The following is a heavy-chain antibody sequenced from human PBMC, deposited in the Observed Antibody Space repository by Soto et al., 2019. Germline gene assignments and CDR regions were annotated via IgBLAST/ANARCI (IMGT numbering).Heavy chain of an antibody. CDR1: GGSISSGGYY. J-gene: IGHJ3*02. Sequence: QVQLQEWGPGLVKPSQTLSLTCTVSGGSISSGGYYWSWIRQHPGKGLEWIGYIYYSGSTYCNPSLKSRVTISVDTSKNQFSLKLSSVTAADTAVYYCAREERYQLLSAYAFYIWGQGTMVTVSS. V-gene: IGHV4-31*03. CDR2: IYYSGST. D-gene: IGHD2-2*01. CDR3: AREERYQLLSAYAFYI.